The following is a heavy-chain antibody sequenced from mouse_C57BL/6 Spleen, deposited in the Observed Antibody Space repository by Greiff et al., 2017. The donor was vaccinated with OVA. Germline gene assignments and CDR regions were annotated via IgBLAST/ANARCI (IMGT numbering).Heavy chain of an antibody. D-gene: IGHD2-1*01. V-gene: IGHV1-81*01. CDR1: GYTFTSYG. J-gene: IGHJ4*01. CDR3: ARRGNYGKEDYARDY. CDR2: IYPRSGNT. Sequence: QVQLQQSGAELARPGASVKLSCKASGYTFTSYGISWVKQRTGQGLEWIGEIYPRSGNTYYNEKFKGKATLTADKSSSTAYMELRSLTSEDSAVYFCARRGNYGKEDYARDYWGQGTSVTVSS.